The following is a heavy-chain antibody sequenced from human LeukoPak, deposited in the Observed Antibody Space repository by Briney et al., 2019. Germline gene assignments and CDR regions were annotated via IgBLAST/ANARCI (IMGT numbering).Heavy chain of an antibody. Sequence: SETLSLTCTVSGGSISSGSYYWSWLRQPAGTGLEWIGRIYTSGSTNYNPSLKSRVTISVDTSKNQFSLKLSSVTAADTAVYYCARVPGNSYYYYYMDVWGKGTTVTVSS. D-gene: IGHD1-1*01. CDR3: ARVPGNSYYYYYMDV. CDR2: IYTSGST. J-gene: IGHJ6*03. V-gene: IGHV4-61*02. CDR1: GGSISSGSYY.